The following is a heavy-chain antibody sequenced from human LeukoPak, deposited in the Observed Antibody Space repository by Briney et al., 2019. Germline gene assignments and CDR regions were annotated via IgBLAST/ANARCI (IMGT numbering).Heavy chain of an antibody. CDR3: ARDYGGHWYFDL. CDR1: GFTFSSYE. CDR2: IYYSGST. V-gene: IGHV4-39*07. D-gene: IGHD4-23*01. Sequence: GSLRLSCAASGFTFSSYEMNWVRQAPGKGLEWIGSIYYSGSTYYNPSLKSRVTISVDTSKNQFSLKLSSVTAADTAVYYCARDYGGHWYFDLWGRGTLVTVSS. J-gene: IGHJ2*01.